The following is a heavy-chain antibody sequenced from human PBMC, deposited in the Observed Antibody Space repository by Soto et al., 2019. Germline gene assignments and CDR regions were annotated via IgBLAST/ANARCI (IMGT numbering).Heavy chain of an antibody. CDR3: ARNRYYDFWRIDF. V-gene: IGHV4-30-4*01. CDR1: GGSIRSGDYY. Sequence: PSETLSLTCTVSGGSIRSGDYYWSWIRQTPGKGLEWIGYIRSSGSTYYNPSLNSRITMSVDTSNNQFSLRLSSVTAADTALYYCARNRYYDFWRIDFWGQGSRVTVSS. CDR2: IRSSGST. J-gene: IGHJ4*02. D-gene: IGHD3-3*01.